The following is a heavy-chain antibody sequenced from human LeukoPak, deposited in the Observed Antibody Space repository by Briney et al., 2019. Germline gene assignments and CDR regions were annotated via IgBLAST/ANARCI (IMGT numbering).Heavy chain of an antibody. CDR3: AKGYCSGGGCYAYSFDY. J-gene: IGHJ4*02. Sequence: SETLSLTCTVSGDSISTYYWSWIRQSPGEGLEWIGYIYYSASTNYNPSLKSRVTISVDTSKNQFSLKLSSVTAADTAVYYCAKGYCSGGGCYAYSFDYWGQGTLVTVSS. D-gene: IGHD2-15*01. CDR2: IYYSAST. CDR1: GDSISTYY. V-gene: IGHV4-59*01.